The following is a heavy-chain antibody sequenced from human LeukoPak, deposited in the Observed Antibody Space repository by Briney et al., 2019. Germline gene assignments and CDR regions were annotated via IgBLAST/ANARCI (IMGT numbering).Heavy chain of an antibody. Sequence: GGSLRLSCAASGFTFSSYSMNWVRQAPGKGLEWVSSISGSGGTTYYAGSVKGRFTISRDNSKNTLFLQMNSLRVDDTAVYFCARAPVVSCRGAFCYPLDYWGHGILITVSS. D-gene: IGHD2-15*01. J-gene: IGHJ4*01. CDR1: GFTFSSYS. CDR2: ISGSGGTT. V-gene: IGHV3-23*01. CDR3: ARAPVVSCRGAFCYPLDY.